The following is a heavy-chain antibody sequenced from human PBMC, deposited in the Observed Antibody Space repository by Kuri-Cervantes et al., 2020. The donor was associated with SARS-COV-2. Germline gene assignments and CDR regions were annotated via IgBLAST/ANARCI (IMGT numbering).Heavy chain of an antibody. CDR3: ARARGEYDFWSGYYPSYYYYYGMDV. V-gene: IGHV3-30*14. CDR1: GFTFSSYA. Sequence: GESLKISCAASGFTFSSYAMHWVRQAPGKGLEWVAVISYDGSNKYYADSVKGRFTISRDNSKNTLYLQMNNLRAEDTAVYYCARARGEYDFWSGYYPSYYYYYGMDVWGQGTTVTVSS. J-gene: IGHJ6*02. D-gene: IGHD3-3*01. CDR2: ISYDGSNK.